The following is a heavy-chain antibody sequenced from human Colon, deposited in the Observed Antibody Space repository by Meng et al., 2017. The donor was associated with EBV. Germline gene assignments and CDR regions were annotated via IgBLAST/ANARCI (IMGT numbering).Heavy chain of an antibody. CDR1: GGSFSGYV. CDR2: VSHPGSA. Sequence: VPQQQLGAGLLKPSETLSLTCTVNGGSFSGYVWSWVRQPPGKGMEWIGEVSHPGSANYNPSLKSRVTISVDASEKQFSLRLTSVTAADSAVYYCARVPTTGYKDHWGQGTLVTVSS. J-gene: IGHJ4*02. D-gene: IGHD3-9*01. V-gene: IGHV4-34*01. CDR3: ARVPTTGYKDH.